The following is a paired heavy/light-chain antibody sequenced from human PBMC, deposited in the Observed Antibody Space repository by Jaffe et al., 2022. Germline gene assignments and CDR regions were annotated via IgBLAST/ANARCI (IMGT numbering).Light chain of an antibody. CDR3: QQSNSFQT. CDR1: RDINTW. V-gene: IGKV1-12*01. Sequence: DIQMTQSPSSVSASVGDRVTITCRASRDINTWLAWYQQKPGKAPKLLIYAASTLQDGVPSRFRGSGSGTYFTLTVSSLQPEDFATYYCQQSNSFQTFGGGTKVDLK. J-gene: IGKJ4*01. CDR2: AAS.
Heavy chain of an antibody. V-gene: IGHV4-4*02. CDR1: GVSINSDDW. CDR2: IYHGGDT. CDR3: ARLIGGYCTGATCYPGHWFEP. D-gene: IGHD2-8*02. J-gene: IGHJ5*02. Sequence: QVQLQESGPGLVKPSGTLSLTCAVSGVSINSDDWWSWVRQSPGKGLEWIGEIYHGGDTNYNPSLKSRVTMSVDKSRNQLSLNLTSVTAADTAVYYCARLIGGYCTGATCYPGHWFEPWGQGTLVTVSS.